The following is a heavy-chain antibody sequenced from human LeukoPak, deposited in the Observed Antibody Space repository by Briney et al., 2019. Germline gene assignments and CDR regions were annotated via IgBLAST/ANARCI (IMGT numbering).Heavy chain of an antibody. V-gene: IGHV3-38-3*01. D-gene: IGHD3-22*01. CDR2: ISGGST. CDR1: GFTVSSNE. Sequence: GGSLRLSCAASGFTVSSNEMSWVRQAPGKGLEWVSSISGGSTYYADSRKGRFTISRDNSKNTLYLQMNSLRAEDTAVYYCARDSYYYDSSGPFDYWGQGTLVTVSS. J-gene: IGHJ4*02. CDR3: ARDSYYYDSSGPFDY.